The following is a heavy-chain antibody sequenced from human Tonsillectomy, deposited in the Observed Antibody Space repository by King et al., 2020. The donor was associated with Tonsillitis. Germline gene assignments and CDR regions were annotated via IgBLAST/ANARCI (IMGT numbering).Heavy chain of an antibody. V-gene: IGHV4-59*01. CDR1: GGSISSYC. CDR3: ARDLVKRSSLGMDI. Sequence: QLRESGPGLVKPSETLSLSCTVSGGSISSYCWSWIRQPPGKGLEWIGYIFYSGSTKYNPSLKSRATISVDTSKNQFSLKLSSVSAADTAVYYCARDLVKRSSLGMDIWGQGTTVTVSS. D-gene: IGHD6-6*01. CDR2: IFYSGST. J-gene: IGHJ6*02.